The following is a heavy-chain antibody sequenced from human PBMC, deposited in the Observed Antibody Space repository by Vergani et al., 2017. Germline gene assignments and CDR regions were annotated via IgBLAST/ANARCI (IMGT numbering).Heavy chain of an antibody. V-gene: IGHV3-21*04. CDR2: ISSSSSYI. D-gene: IGHD1-7*01. J-gene: IGHJ3*02. CDR1: GFTFSSYS. Sequence: EVQLVESGGGLVKPGGSLRLSCAASGFTFSSYSMNWVRQAPGKGLEWVSSISSSSSYIYYADSVKGRFTISRDNAKNSLYLQMNSLRAEDTAVYYCARGWKYGQKRAYAFDIWGQGTMVTVSS. CDR3: ARGWKYGQKRAYAFDI.